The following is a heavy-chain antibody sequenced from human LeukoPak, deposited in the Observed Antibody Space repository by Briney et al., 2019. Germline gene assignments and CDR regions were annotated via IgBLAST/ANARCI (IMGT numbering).Heavy chain of an antibody. J-gene: IGHJ6*02. CDR1: GFTFSSYG. CDR3: AKDSSPGGMDV. V-gene: IGHV3-30*18. CDR2: ISYDGSNK. Sequence: GGSLRLSCAASGFTFSSYGMHWVRQAPGKGLEWVGVISYDGSNKYYADSVKGRFTISREDSKNTLYLQMNSLRAEDTAVYYCAKDSSPGGMDVWGQGTTVTVSS.